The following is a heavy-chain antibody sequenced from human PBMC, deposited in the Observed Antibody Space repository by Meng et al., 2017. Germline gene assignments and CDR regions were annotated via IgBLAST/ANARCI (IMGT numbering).Heavy chain of an antibody. CDR2: INPNSAGT. D-gene: IGHD6-19*01. V-gene: IGHV1-2*05. J-gene: IGHJ4*02. CDR1: GSTLTGYY. CDR3: ARGGIAVAIDY. Sequence: GRLWECEDWGEQPGPSVYGYCSACGSTLTGYYVPWRRQAARQGIDGIGRINPNSAGTNYAQKLQGRVTMTTDTSTSTAYMELRSLRSDDTVVYYCARGGIAVAIDYWGQGTLVTVSS.